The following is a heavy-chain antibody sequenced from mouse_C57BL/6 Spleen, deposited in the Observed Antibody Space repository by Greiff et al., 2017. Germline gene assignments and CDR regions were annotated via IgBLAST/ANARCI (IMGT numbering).Heavy chain of an antibody. J-gene: IGHJ2*01. CDR2: INPYNGGT. Sequence: EVQLQQSGPVLVKPGASVKMSCKASGYTFTDYYMNWVKQSHGKSLEWIGVINPYNGGTSYNQKFKGKATLTVDKSSSTAYMELNSLTSEDSAVYYGARRGYYGSSYVDYWGQGTTLTVSS. V-gene: IGHV1-19*01. CDR1: GYTFTDYY. D-gene: IGHD1-1*01. CDR3: ARRGYYGSSYVDY.